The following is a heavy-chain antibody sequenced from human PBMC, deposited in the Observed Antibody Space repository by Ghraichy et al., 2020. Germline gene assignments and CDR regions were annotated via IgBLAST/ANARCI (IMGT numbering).Heavy chain of an antibody. V-gene: IGHV4-59*01. D-gene: IGHD3-10*01. CDR2: IYYSGST. CDR3: GRRGIGNKGWFDP. Sequence: SQTLSLTCTVSGDSIRSDYWGWIRQTPGKGLEWIGYIYYSGSTQYNPSLNSRVTISVDTSKNQFSLKVNSVTAADTAVYYLGRRGIGNKGWFDPWGQGTLVTVSS. J-gene: IGHJ5*02. CDR1: GDSIRSDY.